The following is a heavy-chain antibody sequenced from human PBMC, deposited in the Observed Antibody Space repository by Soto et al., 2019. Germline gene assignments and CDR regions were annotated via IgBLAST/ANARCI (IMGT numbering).Heavy chain of an antibody. J-gene: IGHJ6*02. D-gene: IGHD3-10*01. CDR3: ATNTMVRGVIIIRGYYYGMDV. Sequence: ASVKVSCKVSGYTLTELSMHWVRQAPGKGLEWMGGFDPEDGETIYAQKFQGRVTMTEDTSTDTAYMELSSLRSEDTAVYYRATNTMVRGVIIIRGYYYGMDVWGQGTTVTSP. V-gene: IGHV1-24*01. CDR1: GYTLTELS. CDR2: FDPEDGET.